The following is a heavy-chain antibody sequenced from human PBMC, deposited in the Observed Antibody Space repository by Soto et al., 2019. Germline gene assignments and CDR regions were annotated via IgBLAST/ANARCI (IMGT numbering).Heavy chain of an antibody. J-gene: IGHJ4*02. CDR3: TLRHSSSLGPIY. CDR1: WFSLTAGGMS. D-gene: IGHD3-16*01. V-gene: IGHV2-5*01. CDR2: AYH. Sequence: SGPTLVNPTQTLTLTCTVSWFSLTAGGMSLGWIRQPPGKAPEWLALAYHQYKPSLQNRLTFTEDTSKNQVALTLTNVDPGDTATYYCTLRHSSSLGPIYLGQGIQVTVSS.